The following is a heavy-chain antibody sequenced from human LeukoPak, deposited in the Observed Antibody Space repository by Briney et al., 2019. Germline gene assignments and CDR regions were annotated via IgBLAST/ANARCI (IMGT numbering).Heavy chain of an antibody. J-gene: IGHJ4*02. V-gene: IGHV4-39*01. Sequence: SETLSLTCTVSGGSISSSSYYWGWIRQPPGKGLEWIGSIYYSGSTYYNPSLKSRVTISVDTSKNQFSLKLSSVTAADTAVYYCARQWEDYGGKAYYFDYWGQGTLVTVSS. CDR1: GGSISSSSYY. CDR3: ARQWEDYGGKAYYFDY. D-gene: IGHD4-23*01. CDR2: IYYSGST.